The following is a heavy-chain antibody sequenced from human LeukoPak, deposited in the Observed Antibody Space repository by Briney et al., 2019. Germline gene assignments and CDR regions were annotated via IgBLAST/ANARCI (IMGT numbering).Heavy chain of an antibody. J-gene: IGHJ6*03. Sequence: PGGSLRLSCAASGFTFSGSAMHWVRQASGKGLEWVGRISSKANSYATAYAASVKGRFTISRDDSKNTAYLQMNSLKTEDTAVYYCTRLDYYYYYYMDVWGIGTTVTVSS. V-gene: IGHV3-73*01. CDR3: TRLDYYYYYYMDV. CDR2: ISSKANSYAT. D-gene: IGHD6-6*01. CDR1: GFTFSGSA.